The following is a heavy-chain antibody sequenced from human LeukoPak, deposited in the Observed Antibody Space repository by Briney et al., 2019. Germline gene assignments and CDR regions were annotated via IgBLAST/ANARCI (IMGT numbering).Heavy chain of an antibody. V-gene: IGHV3-21*04. CDR1: GFTFSSYS. Sequence: GGSLRLSCAASGFTFSSYSMNWVRQAPGKGLEWVSSISSSSSYIYYADSVKGRFTISRDSAKNSLYLQMNSLRAEDTALYYCAKDKMATIPNPAFDIWGQGTMVTVSS. CDR2: ISSSSSYI. CDR3: AKDKMATIPNPAFDI. D-gene: IGHD5-12*01. J-gene: IGHJ3*02.